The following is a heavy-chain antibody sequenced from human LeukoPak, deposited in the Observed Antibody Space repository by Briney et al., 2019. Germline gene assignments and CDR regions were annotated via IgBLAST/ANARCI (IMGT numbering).Heavy chain of an antibody. CDR3: ARGEGNKYGSIDY. CDR1: KFTFSDYS. CDR2: ISSIRNYI. V-gene: IGHV3-21*01. D-gene: IGHD1/OR15-1a*01. J-gene: IGHJ4*02. Sequence: GGSLRLSCAASKFTFSDYSMSWVRQAPGKGLEWVSSISSIRNYIYYADSVKGRFTISRDNAKNTLYLQMNSLRAEDTAVYYCARGEGNKYGSIDYWGQGTLVTVSS.